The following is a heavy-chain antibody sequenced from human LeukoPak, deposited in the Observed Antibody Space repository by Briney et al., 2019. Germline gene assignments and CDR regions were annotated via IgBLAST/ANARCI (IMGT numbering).Heavy chain of an antibody. D-gene: IGHD5-18*01. CDR1: GFTVSSNY. Sequence: PGGSLRISCAASGFTVSSNYMSWVRQAPGKGLEWVSVIYSGGSTYYADSVKGRFTISRDNSKNTLYLQMNSLRAEDTAVYYCARENVDTAMVYYFDYWGQGTLVTVSS. CDR2: IYSGGST. V-gene: IGHV3-53*01. CDR3: ARENVDTAMVYYFDY. J-gene: IGHJ4*02.